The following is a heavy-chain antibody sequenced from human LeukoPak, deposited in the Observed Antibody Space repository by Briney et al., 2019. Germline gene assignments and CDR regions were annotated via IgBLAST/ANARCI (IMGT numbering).Heavy chain of an antibody. CDR3: AGGRPTYYYDSSGYYYFGDY. V-gene: IGHV4-34*01. J-gene: IGHJ4*02. D-gene: IGHD3-22*01. Sequence: SETLSLTCAVYGGSFSGYYWSWIRQPPGKGLEWIGEINHSGSTNYNPSLKSRVTISVDTSKNQFPLKLGSVTAADTAVYYCAGGRPTYYYDSSGYYYFGDYWGQGTLVTVSS. CDR2: INHSGST. CDR1: GGSFSGYY.